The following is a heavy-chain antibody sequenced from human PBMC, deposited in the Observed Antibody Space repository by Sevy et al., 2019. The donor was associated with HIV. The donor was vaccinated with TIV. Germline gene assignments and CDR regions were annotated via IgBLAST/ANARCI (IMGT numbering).Heavy chain of an antibody. V-gene: IGHV4-4*07. CDR1: GGSISSYY. J-gene: IGHJ4*02. Sequence: SETLSLTCTVSGGSISSYYWSWIRQPAGKGLEWIGRIYTSGSTNYNPALKSRVTMSVDTSKNQFALTLSSVTAADTAVYYCAREREVGATVFWDDWGQGTLVTVSS. CDR2: IYTSGST. D-gene: IGHD1-26*01. CDR3: AREREVGATVFWDD.